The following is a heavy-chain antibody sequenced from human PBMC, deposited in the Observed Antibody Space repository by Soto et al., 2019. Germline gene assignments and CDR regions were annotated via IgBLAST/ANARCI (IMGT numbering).Heavy chain of an antibody. Sequence: QVQLQESGPGLVKPSETLSLTCTVSGGSISSYYWSWIRQPPGKGLEWIGYIYYSGSTNYNPSLKSRVTISVDTSKNPFALKLSSVTAADTAVYYCARVLFGRGNWFDPWGHGTLVTVSS. J-gene: IGHJ5*02. CDR1: GGSISSYY. CDR3: ARVLFGRGNWFDP. D-gene: IGHD3-3*01. V-gene: IGHV4-59*01. CDR2: IYYSGST.